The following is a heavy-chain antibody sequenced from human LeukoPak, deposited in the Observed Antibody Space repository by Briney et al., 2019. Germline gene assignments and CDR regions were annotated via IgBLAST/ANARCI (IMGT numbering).Heavy chain of an antibody. CDR1: GGSFSGYY. CDR3: ARGLGFDY. J-gene: IGHJ4*02. CDR2: INHSGST. Sequence: SETLSLTRAVYGGSFSGYYWSWIRQPPGKGLEWIGEINHSGSTNYNPSLKSRVTISVDTSKNQFSLKLSSVTAADTAVYYCARGLGFDYWGQGTLVTVSS. V-gene: IGHV4-34*01.